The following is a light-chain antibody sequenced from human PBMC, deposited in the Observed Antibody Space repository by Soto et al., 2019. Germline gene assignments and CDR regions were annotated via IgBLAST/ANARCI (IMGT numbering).Light chain of an antibody. Sequence: EIVLTQSPGTLSLSPGERATLSCRASQSVSSSYLAWYQQKPGQAPRLLIYGASSRAPGIPDRFSGSGSGTDFTLTISRLEPEDHAVYYCQQYGSSLYTFGQGTKLEIK. CDR1: QSVSSSY. V-gene: IGKV3-20*01. CDR3: QQYGSSLYT. CDR2: GAS. J-gene: IGKJ2*01.